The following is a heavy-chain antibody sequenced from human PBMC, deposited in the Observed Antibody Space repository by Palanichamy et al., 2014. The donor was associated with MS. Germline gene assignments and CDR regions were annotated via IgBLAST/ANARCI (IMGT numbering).Heavy chain of an antibody. CDR2: IWYDGSDK. V-gene: IGHV3-33*06. Sequence: QVQLVESGGGVVQPGRSLRLSCAASGFTFSNYGMHWVRQAPGKGLEWVAVIWYDGSDKYYVDSVKGRFTISRDNSKNTLYLQMNSLRAEDTAVYYCAKGGGSDWPLDYWGQGTLVTVSS. J-gene: IGHJ4*02. CDR3: AKGGGSDWPLDY. D-gene: IGHD6-19*01. CDR1: GFTFSNYG.